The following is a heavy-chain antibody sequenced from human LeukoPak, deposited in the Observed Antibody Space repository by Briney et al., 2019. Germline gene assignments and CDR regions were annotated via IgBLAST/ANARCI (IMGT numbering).Heavy chain of an antibody. V-gene: IGHV1-2*02. CDR1: GYTFTGYY. CDR3: ERYLEMTKVTTFDY. J-gene: IGHJ4*02. CDR2: INPNSGGT. D-gene: IGHD4-17*01. Sequence: ASVKVSCKASGYTFTGYYMHWVRQAPGQGLEWMGWINPNSGGTNYAQKFQGRVTMTRDTSISTAYMELSRLRCDYSAVYYCERYLEMTKVTTFDYWGQEPLVPFS.